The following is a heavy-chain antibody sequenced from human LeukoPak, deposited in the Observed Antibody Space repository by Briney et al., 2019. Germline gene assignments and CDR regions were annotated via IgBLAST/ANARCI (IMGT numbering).Heavy chain of an antibody. CDR2: INHRGST. CDR1: GGSFSGHY. V-gene: IGHV4-34*01. J-gene: IGHJ4*02. Sequence: PSETLSLTCAVYGGSFSGHYWSWIRQPPGKGLEWIGEINHRGSTDYNPSLKSRVTISVDTSKNQFSLKLSSVTAADTAVYYCARDPKWAFGGVVGGGFDFWGQGILVTVSS. D-gene: IGHD3-16*02. CDR3: ARDPKWAFGGVVGGGFDF.